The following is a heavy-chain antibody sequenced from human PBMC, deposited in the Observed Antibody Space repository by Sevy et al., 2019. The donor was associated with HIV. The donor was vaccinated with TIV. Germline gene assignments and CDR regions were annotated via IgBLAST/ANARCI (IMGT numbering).Heavy chain of an antibody. CDR1: GFTFGDYC. CDR2: LKSDVYGGTV. CDR3: TRWKAAQSIFDY. D-gene: IGHD6-13*01. Sequence: GGSLRLSCTASGFTFGDYCMSWVRQAPGKGLEWVAFLKSDVYGGTVDHAGSVRGRVVISRDDSKTIANLQMNDLKTEDKGVYYCTRWKAAQSIFDYWGQGALVTVSS. V-gene: IGHV3-49*04. J-gene: IGHJ4*02.